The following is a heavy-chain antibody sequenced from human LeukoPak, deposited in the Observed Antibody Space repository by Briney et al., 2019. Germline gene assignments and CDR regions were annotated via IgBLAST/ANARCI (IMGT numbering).Heavy chain of an antibody. CDR3: ARDRNDFWSGYYTGGLSYYYGMDV. CDR1: GYTFTSYY. CDR2: INPSGGST. Sequence: ASVKVSCKASGYTFTSYYMHWVRQAPGQGLEWMGIINPSGGSTSYAQKFQGRVTMTRDTSTSTVYMELSSLRSEDTAVYYCARDRNDFWSGYYTGGLSYYYGMDVWGQGTTVTVPS. D-gene: IGHD3-3*01. V-gene: IGHV1-46*01. J-gene: IGHJ6*02.